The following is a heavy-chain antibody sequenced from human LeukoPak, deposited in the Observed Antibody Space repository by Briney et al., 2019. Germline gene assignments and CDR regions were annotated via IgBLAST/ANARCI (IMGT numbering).Heavy chain of an antibody. J-gene: IGHJ4*02. D-gene: IGHD1-26*01. V-gene: IGHV5-51*01. CDR1: GYNFASYW. Sequence: GESLKISCKGSGYNFASYWIGWVRQMPGKGLEWMGIIYPGDSDTRYSPSFQGQVTMSADKSISTAYLQWSSLKASDTAIFYCARHHTPGNAYYLNTEGFRFDSWGQGTLVTVSS. CDR2: IYPGDSDT. CDR3: ARHHTPGNAYYLNTEGFRFDS.